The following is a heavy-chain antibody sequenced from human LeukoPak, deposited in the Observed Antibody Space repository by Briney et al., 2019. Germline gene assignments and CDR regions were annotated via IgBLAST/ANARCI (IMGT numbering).Heavy chain of an antibody. D-gene: IGHD3-3*01. CDR1: GFTFSSYA. CDR3: AKGTDFGVVTTFDY. Sequence: PGGSLRLSCAASGFTFSSYAMSWVRRAPGKGLEWVSAISGSGGSTYYADSVKGRFTISRDNSKNTLYLQMNSLRAEDTAVYYCAKGTDFGVVTTFDYWGQGALVTVSS. V-gene: IGHV3-23*01. J-gene: IGHJ4*02. CDR2: ISGSGGST.